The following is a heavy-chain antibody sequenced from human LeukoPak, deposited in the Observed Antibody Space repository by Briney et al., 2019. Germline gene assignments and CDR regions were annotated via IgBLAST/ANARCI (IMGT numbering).Heavy chain of an antibody. J-gene: IGHJ5*02. Sequence: PGGSLRLSCAASGFTFSSYSMHWVRQAPGKGLEWVAVISYDGSNKNYADSVKGRFTISRDNSNNTLYLQMNSLRVEDTAVYYCARASWGRNNWFDPWGQGTLVTVSS. V-gene: IGHV3-30*03. CDR1: GFTFSSYS. CDR2: ISYDGSNK. CDR3: ARASWGRNNWFDP. D-gene: IGHD3-16*01.